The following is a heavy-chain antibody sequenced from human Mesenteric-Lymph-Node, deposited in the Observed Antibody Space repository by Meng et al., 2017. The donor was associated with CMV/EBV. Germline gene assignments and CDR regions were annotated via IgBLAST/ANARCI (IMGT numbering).Heavy chain of an antibody. Sequence: GESLKISCAASGLTFTNYGMHWVRQAPGKGLEWVANIKQDGSEKYYVDSVKGRFTISRDNAKNSLYLQMNSLRAEDTAVYYCARGAPSSSGWYVYFDYWGQGTLVTVSS. CDR1: GLTFTNYG. CDR3: ARGAPSSSGWYVYFDY. CDR2: IKQDGSEK. V-gene: IGHV3-7*01. J-gene: IGHJ4*02. D-gene: IGHD6-19*01.